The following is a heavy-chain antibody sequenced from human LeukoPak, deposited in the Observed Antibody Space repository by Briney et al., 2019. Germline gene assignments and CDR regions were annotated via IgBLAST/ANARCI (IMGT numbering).Heavy chain of an antibody. Sequence: RGSLRLSCAASGFTFSTYDMSWVRQAPGKGLEWVSGISSSGGSTYYADSMKGRFTISGDNSKNTLYLQMNSLRAEDTAVYYCAKSALYDFWSGYPPPTFDYWGQGALVTVSS. CDR1: GFTFSTYD. CDR2: ISSSGGST. J-gene: IGHJ4*02. CDR3: AKSALYDFWSGYPPPTFDY. D-gene: IGHD3-3*01. V-gene: IGHV3-23*01.